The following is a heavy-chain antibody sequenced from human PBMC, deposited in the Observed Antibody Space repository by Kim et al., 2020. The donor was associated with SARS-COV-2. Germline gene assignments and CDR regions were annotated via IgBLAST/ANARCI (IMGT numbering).Heavy chain of an antibody. J-gene: IGHJ4*02. CDR2: ISYDGSNK. CDR3: AKGSPENYYDSSGPPANDDY. Sequence: GGSLRLSCAASGFTFNNYGMHWVRQAPGKGLEWVAVISYDGSNKYYADSVKGRFTISRDNSKNTLYLQMNSLRAEDTAVYYCAKGSPENYYDSSGPPANDDYWGQGTLVTVSS. V-gene: IGHV3-30*18. CDR1: GFTFNNYG. D-gene: IGHD3-22*01.